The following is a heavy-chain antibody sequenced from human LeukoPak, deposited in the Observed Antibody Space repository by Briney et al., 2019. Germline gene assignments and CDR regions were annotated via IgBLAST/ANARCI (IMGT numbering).Heavy chain of an antibody. CDR1: GFTFSRSW. J-gene: IGHJ4*02. Sequence: GGSLRLSCTASGFTFSRSWMNWIRQAPGKGLEWVANINPDGDGMRPVDSVKGRFTMCRDNAQSSLHLQMNSLRVQDTAFYYCAAWTDRGYSYWGQGVLVTVSS. CDR2: INPDGDGM. D-gene: IGHD5-12*01. CDR3: AAWTDRGYSY. V-gene: IGHV3-7*01.